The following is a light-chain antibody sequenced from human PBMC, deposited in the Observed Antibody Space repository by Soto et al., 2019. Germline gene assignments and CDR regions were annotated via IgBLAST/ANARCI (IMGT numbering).Light chain of an antibody. V-gene: IGKV3-20*01. Sequence: EIVLTQSPGILSLSPGERATLSCRASLSVTSNYLAWYQQKPGQAPRLLIYGASSRATGIPDRFSGSGSGTDFTLTISRLEPEDFAVYYCQQYGSSPRTFGQGTTGDIK. CDR3: QQYGSSPRT. J-gene: IGKJ1*01. CDR1: LSVTSNY. CDR2: GAS.